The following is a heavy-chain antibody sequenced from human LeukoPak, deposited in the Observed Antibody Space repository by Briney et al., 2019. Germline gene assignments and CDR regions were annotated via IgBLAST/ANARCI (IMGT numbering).Heavy chain of an antibody. CDR1: GGSFSGYY. Sequence: SETLPLTCAVYGGSFSGYYWSWIRQPPGKGLEWIGEINHSGSTNYNPSLKSRVTISVDTSKNQFSLKLSSVTAADTAVYYCARYSSSPRMAFDIWGQGTMVTVSS. CDR3: ARYSSSPRMAFDI. V-gene: IGHV4-34*01. D-gene: IGHD6-6*01. CDR2: INHSGST. J-gene: IGHJ3*02.